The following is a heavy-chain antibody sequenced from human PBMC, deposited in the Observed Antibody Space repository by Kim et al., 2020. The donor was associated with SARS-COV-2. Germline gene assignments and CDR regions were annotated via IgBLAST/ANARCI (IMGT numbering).Heavy chain of an antibody. CDR2: VSTGGTNT. Sequence: GGSLRLSCAASGFTFSSFAFNWVSQAPGRGLEWVSVVSTGGTNTNYADAVKGRFTISRDNSKDTLYQDMTSLGAEATAVYYCAENTVAGRLRRWFDPWGQGTLVTVSS. CDR3: AENTVAGRLRRWFDP. J-gene: IGHJ5*02. D-gene: IGHD6-6*01. CDR1: GFTFSSFA. V-gene: IGHV3-23*01.